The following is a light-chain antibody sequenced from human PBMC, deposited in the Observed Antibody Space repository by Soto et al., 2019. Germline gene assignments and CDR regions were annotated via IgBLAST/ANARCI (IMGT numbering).Light chain of an antibody. V-gene: IGKV1-5*03. CDR3: QQYYSYSYT. J-gene: IGKJ2*01. CDR1: QSTSSW. CDR2: KTS. Sequence: DIQMTQSPSTLSASVGDRVTITCRASQSTSSWMAWYQQKPGKDPKLLIYKTSTLERGVPSRFSGSGGGTDFTPTIGCPQPVDVAKDYCQQYYSYSYTSGQGTKVESK.